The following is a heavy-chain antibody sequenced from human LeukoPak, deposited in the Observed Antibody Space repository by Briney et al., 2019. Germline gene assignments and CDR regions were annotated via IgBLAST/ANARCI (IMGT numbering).Heavy chain of an antibody. CDR2: VYSTGSTT. CDR1: GGSISSSSNY. V-gene: IGHV4-39*01. D-gene: IGHD5-24*01. CDR3: ARHEEEDGYNAKTIDY. Sequence: SETLSLTCTVSGGSISSSSNYWGWVRQPPGKGLEWIGTVYSTGSTTYSNPSLKSRVTISVDTSKKQFSLKLSSVTAADTAVYYCARHEEEDGYNAKTIDYWGQGTLVTVSS. J-gene: IGHJ4*02.